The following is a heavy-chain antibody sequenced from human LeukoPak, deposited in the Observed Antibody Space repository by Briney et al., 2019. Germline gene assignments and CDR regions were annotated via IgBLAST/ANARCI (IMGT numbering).Heavy chain of an antibody. CDR1: GFTFSSYE. D-gene: IGHD1-1*01. CDR3: ATYWNDVFQGMDV. J-gene: IGHJ6*02. V-gene: IGHV3-48*03. Sequence: PGGSLRLSCAASGFTFSSYEMTWVRQAPGKGLERVSYISMSGSTIYYADSVKGRFTISRDNAKNSLYLQMSSLRAEDTAIYYCATYWNDVFQGMDVWGQGTTVTVSS. CDR2: ISMSGSTI.